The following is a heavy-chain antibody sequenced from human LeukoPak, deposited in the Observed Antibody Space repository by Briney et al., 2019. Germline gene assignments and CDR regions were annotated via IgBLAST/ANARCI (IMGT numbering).Heavy chain of an antibody. J-gene: IGHJ4*02. V-gene: IGHV1-8*01. D-gene: IGHD2-15*01. CDR1: GYTFTSYD. Sequence: DSVEVSCKASGYTFTSYDINWVRQATGQGLEWMGWMNPNSGNTGYAQKFQGRVTMTRNTSISTAYMELSSLRSEDTAVYYCARASYCSGGSCYSGVVYWGQGTLVTVSS. CDR2: MNPNSGNT. CDR3: ARASYCSGGSCYSGVVY.